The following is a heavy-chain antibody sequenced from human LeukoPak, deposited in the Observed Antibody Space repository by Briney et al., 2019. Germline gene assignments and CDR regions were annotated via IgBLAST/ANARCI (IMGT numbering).Heavy chain of an antibody. CDR3: ARGGRIRMYLYSSSSNWFDP. Sequence: SETLSLTCTVSGYSISSGYYWGWIRQPPGKGLEWIGSIYRSGNTYYNPSLKSRVTMSVDTSKNQFSLKLSSVTAADTAVYYCARGGRIRMYLYSSSSNWFDPWGQGTLVTVSS. V-gene: IGHV4-38-2*02. D-gene: IGHD6-6*01. J-gene: IGHJ5*02. CDR2: IYRSGNT. CDR1: GYSISSGYY.